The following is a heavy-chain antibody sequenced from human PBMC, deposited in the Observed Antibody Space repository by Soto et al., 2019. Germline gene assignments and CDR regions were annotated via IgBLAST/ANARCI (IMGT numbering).Heavy chain of an antibody. CDR3: ARDGTMVRGVIINSYYGMDV. CDR2: IIPIFGTA. D-gene: IGHD3-10*01. Sequence: QVQLVQSGAEVKKPGSSVKVSCKASGGTFSSYAISWVRQAPGQGLEWMGGIIPIFGTANYAQKFQGRVTITADESTSTAYMELSSLRSEDTAVYYCARDGTMVRGVIINSYYGMDVWCLGTTVTVSS. CDR1: GGTFSSYA. V-gene: IGHV1-69*01. J-gene: IGHJ6*02.